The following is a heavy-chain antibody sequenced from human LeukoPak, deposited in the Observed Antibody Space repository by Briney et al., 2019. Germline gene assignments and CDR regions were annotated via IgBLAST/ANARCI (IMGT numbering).Heavy chain of an antibody. D-gene: IGHD2-15*01. Sequence: GGSLRLSCAASGFAFSDYEMIWVRQAPGKGLEWISYISVSGQRIYYAASVKDRFTISRDSAESSLYLQMNSLRAEDTAIYYCAREFNVGGYSFDYWGLGTLVTLSS. CDR1: GFAFSDYE. J-gene: IGHJ4*02. V-gene: IGHV3-48*03. CDR2: ISVSGQRI. CDR3: AREFNVGGYSFDY.